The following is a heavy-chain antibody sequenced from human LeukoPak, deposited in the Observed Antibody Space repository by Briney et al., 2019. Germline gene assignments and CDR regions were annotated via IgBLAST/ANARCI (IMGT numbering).Heavy chain of an antibody. Sequence: GGSLRLSCAASGFTFSSYAMHWVRQAPGKELEYVSAISSNGGSTYYANSVKGRFTISRDNSKNTLYLQMGSLRAEDMAVYYCARVRGAYYFDYWGQGTLVIVSS. CDR3: ARVRGAYYFDY. CDR2: ISSNGGST. J-gene: IGHJ4*02. D-gene: IGHD3-10*01. CDR1: GFTFSSYA. V-gene: IGHV3-64*01.